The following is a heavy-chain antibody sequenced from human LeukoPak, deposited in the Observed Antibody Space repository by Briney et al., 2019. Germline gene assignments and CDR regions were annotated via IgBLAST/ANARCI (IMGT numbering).Heavy chain of an antibody. D-gene: IGHD4-11*01. CDR2: INTDGSST. V-gene: IGHV3-74*01. CDR1: GFTFNRYW. Sequence: HPGGSLRLSFAASGFTFNRYWMPWVRQAPGKGLVWVSRINTDGSSTSYADSVKGRFTISRDNAKNTLYLQMNGLRADDTAVYYCTSDGYRNFGAAFDIWGQGTLVTVSS. J-gene: IGHJ3*02. CDR3: TSDGYRNFGAAFDI.